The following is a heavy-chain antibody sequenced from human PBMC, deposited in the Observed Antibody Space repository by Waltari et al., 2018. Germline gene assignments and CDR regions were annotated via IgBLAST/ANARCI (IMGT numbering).Heavy chain of an antibody. CDR1: GFTFDDYA. CDR3: ARGAYCSGGSCNPMEDY. D-gene: IGHD2-15*01. V-gene: IGHV3-9*01. CDR2: ISWNSGNT. Sequence: EVQLVESGGGLVQPGRSLRLSCAASGFTFDDYAMHWVRQAPGKGLEWVSGISWNSGNTGYAQKFQGRVTMTRNTSISTAYMELSSLRSEDTAVYYCARGAYCSGGSCNPMEDYWGQGTLVTVSS. J-gene: IGHJ4*02.